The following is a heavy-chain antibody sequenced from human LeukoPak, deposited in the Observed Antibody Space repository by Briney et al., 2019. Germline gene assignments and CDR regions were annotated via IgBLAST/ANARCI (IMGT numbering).Heavy chain of an antibody. CDR3: ARGYDSSGTNAFDI. D-gene: IGHD3-22*01. CDR2: IYYSGST. V-gene: IGHV4-59*01. J-gene: IGHJ3*02. CDR1: GGSISSYY. Sequence: PSETLSLTCTVSGGSISSYYWSWIRQPPGKGLEWIGYIYYSGSTYYNPSLKSRVTISVDTSKNQFSLKLSSVTAADTAVYYCARGYDSSGTNAFDIWGQGTMVTVSS.